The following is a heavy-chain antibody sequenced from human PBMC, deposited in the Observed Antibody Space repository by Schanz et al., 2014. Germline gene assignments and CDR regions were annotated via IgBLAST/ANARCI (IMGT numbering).Heavy chain of an antibody. V-gene: IGHV4-34*02. D-gene: IGHD3-22*01. Sequence: QVQLQQWGAGLLKPSETLSLTCAVYGGSFSSNYWSWIRQPPGKGLEWIGEINQSGTTNYNPSLKSRVTFSVTASKTPISLKLGSLTAAYTAVYYCARGTRERLLLRSWQFAFDIWGQGTMVTVSS. J-gene: IGHJ3*02. CDR3: ARGTRERLLLRSWQFAFDI. CDR1: GGSFSSNY. CDR2: INQSGTT.